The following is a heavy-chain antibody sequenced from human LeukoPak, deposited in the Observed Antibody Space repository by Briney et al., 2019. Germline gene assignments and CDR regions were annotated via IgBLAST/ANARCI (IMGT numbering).Heavy chain of an antibody. D-gene: IGHD6-6*01. CDR1: GRSISSGDDY. J-gene: IGHJ4*02. Sequence: PSETLSLTCTVPGRSISSGDDYWSWIRQPPGKGLQLIGYIYYSGSTYYNPSLKSRVTISVDTSKNQFSLKLSSVTAADTAVYYCARVPLSSSGPPYTYDYWGQGTLVTVSS. CDR3: ARVPLSSSGPPYTYDY. CDR2: IYYSGST. V-gene: IGHV4-30-4*01.